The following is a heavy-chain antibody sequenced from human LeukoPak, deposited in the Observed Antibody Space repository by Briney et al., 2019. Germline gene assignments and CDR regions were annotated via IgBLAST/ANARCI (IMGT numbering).Heavy chain of an antibody. V-gene: IGHV1-18*01. Sequence: GASVKLSCNASGYTFTNYGISWERQAPGQGLEWMGWIRSYDGNTNYSQNFPGRVTMTTDTSTNTAYMELRSLRSGDTAVYYCARVLFDPRYDFLTGYPDYWGQGTLLTVSS. CDR3: ARVLFDPRYDFLTGYPDY. CDR2: IRSYDGNT. J-gene: IGHJ4*02. D-gene: IGHD3-9*01. CDR1: GYTFTNYG.